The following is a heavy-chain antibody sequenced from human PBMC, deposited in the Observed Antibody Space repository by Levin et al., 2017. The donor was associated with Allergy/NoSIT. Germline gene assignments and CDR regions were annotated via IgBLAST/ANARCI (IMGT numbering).Heavy chain of an antibody. V-gene: IGHV3-33*01. D-gene: IGHD3-9*01. J-gene: IGHJ4*02. CDR2: IYYDGSKM. CDR3: ARNYDVLTAYSIFDC. CDR1: GFTFSRYG. Sequence: GGSLRLSCAMSGFTFSRYGMHWVRQAPGKGLEWVAVIYYDGSKMYYADSVKGRFTISRDNAKNTLFLDMNSVRDEDTAVYYCARNYDVLTAYSIFDCWGQGTLVTVSS.